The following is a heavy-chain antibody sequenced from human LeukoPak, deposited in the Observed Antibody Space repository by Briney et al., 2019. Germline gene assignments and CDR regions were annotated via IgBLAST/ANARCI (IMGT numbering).Heavy chain of an antibody. CDR3: ARDRGSGWYYFDY. CDR2: IYSGGST. V-gene: IGHV3-53*01. J-gene: IGHJ4*02. Sequence: GGSLRLSCAASGFTVSSNYMSWVRQAPGKGLEWVPVIYSGGSTYYADSVKGRFTISRDNSKNTLYLQMNSLRAEDTAVYYCARDRGSGWYYFDYWGQGTLVTVSS. CDR1: GFTVSSNY. D-gene: IGHD6-19*01.